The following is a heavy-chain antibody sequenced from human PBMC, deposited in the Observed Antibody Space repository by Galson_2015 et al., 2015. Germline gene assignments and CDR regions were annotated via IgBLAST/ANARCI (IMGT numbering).Heavy chain of an antibody. V-gene: IGHV4-59*11. CDR1: GGSISSHY. J-gene: IGHJ5*02. CDR2: IYYSGST. CDR3: ARSSRSWFDP. Sequence: SETLSLTCTVSGGSISSHYWSWIRQPPGKGLEWIGYIYYSGSTNYNPSLRSRVTISVDTSKNQFSLKLTSVTAADTAVHYCARSSRSWFDPWGQGTLVTVSS.